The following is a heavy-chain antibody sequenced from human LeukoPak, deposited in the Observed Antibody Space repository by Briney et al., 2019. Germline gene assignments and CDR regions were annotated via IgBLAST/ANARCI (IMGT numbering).Heavy chain of an antibody. CDR2: IYYSGST. CDR3: ARVTGYTIEDYFDY. CDR1: GGSISSYY. Sequence: PSETLSLTCTVSGGSISSYYWSWIRQPPGKGLEWIGYIYYSGSTNYNPSLKSRVTISVKTSKNQFSLKLRSVTAADTAVYHCARVTGYTIEDYFDYWGQGTLVTVSS. V-gene: IGHV4-59*01. D-gene: IGHD3-9*01. J-gene: IGHJ4*02.